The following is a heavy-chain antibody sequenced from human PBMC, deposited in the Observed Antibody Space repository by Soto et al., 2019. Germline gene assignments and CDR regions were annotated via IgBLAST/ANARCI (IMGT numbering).Heavy chain of an antibody. CDR3: ARDGAAAGTFYYYYYGMDV. CDR2: ISSSSSYI. CDR1: GFTFSSYS. D-gene: IGHD6-13*01. V-gene: IGHV3-21*01. Sequence: EVQLVESGGGLVKPGGSLRLSCAASGFTFSSYSMNWVRQAPGKGLEWVSSISSSSSYIYYADSVKGRFTISRDNAKNSLYLQMNSLRAEDTAVYYCARDGAAAGTFYYYYYGMDVWGQGTTVTVSS. J-gene: IGHJ6*02.